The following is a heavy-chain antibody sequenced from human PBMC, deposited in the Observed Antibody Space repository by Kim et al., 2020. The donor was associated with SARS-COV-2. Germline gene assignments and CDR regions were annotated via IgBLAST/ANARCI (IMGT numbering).Heavy chain of an antibody. CDR1: GGSFSGYY. J-gene: IGHJ5*02. V-gene: IGHV4-34*01. D-gene: IGHD6-13*01. CDR2: ISHSGST. CDR3: ARNPAAAGENWFDP. Sequence: SETLSLTCAVYGGSFSGYYWSWIRQPLGKGLEWIGEISHSGSTNYNPSLKSRVTISVDTSKNQFSLKLSSVTAADTAVYYCARNPAAAGENWFDPWGQGTLVTVSS.